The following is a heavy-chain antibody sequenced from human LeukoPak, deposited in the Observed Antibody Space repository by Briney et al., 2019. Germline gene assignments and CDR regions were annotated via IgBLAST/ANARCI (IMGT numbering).Heavy chain of an antibody. CDR1: GYTFTGYY. Sequence: ASVKVSCKASGYTFTGYYMHWVRQAPGQGLEWMGWINPNSGGTNYAQKFQGRVTMTRDTSISTAYMELSRLRSVDTAVYYCAREPYCSGGSCGGYYYYYMDVWGKGTTVTVSS. D-gene: IGHD2-15*01. CDR3: AREPYCSGGSCGGYYYYYMDV. J-gene: IGHJ6*03. V-gene: IGHV1-2*02. CDR2: INPNSGGT.